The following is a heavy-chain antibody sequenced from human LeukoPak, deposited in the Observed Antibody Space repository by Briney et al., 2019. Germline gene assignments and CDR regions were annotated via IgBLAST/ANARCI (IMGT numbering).Heavy chain of an antibody. V-gene: IGHV3-23*01. J-gene: IGHJ4*02. CDR3: AKGVRYCSGGSCYCPFDY. CDR2: ISGSGGT. CDR1: GFTFSSYA. Sequence: GGSLRLSCEASGFTFSSYAMSWVRQAPGKGLEWVSGISGSGGTYYVDSVKGRFTISRDNSKNTLYLQMNSLRAEDTAVYYCAKGVRYCSGGSCYCPFDYWGQGTLVTVSS. D-gene: IGHD2-15*01.